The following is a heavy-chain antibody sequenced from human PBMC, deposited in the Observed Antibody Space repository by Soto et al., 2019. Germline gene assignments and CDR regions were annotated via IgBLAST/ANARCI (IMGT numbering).Heavy chain of an antibody. Sequence: QVHLVESGGGIVQPGTSLRLSCAASGFSFNKYGMHWVRQAPGKGLEWVAYVSGDGSNQYYADSVKGRFTISRDNSKSTLYLQLDSLRVDDTAVYYCAKDRVIQLLPVWPDPWGQGTLVTVSS. CDR3: AKDRVIQLLPVWPDP. CDR1: GFSFNKYG. CDR2: VSGDGSNQ. V-gene: IGHV3-30*18. J-gene: IGHJ5*02. D-gene: IGHD2-2*01.